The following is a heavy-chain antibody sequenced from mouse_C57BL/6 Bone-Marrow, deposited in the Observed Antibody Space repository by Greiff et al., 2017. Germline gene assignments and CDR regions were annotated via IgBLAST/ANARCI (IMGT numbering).Heavy chain of an antibody. CDR3: ARDDYGRSYGAMDY. Sequence: QVQLQQPGAELVKPGASVKLSCKASGYTFTSYWMHWVKQRPGRGLEWIGRIDPNSGGTKYNEKFKSKATLTVDKPSSTAYMQLSSLTTEDSAGDYCARDDYGRSYGAMDYWGQGTSATVSA. D-gene: IGHD1-1*01. CDR1: GYTFTSYW. J-gene: IGHJ4*01. V-gene: IGHV1-72*01. CDR2: IDPNSGGT.